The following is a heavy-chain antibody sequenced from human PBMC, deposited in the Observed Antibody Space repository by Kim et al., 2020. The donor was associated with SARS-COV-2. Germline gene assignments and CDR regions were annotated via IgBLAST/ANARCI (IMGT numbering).Heavy chain of an antibody. J-gene: IGHJ3*02. CDR2: P. Sequence: PTYAQGFTGRFVFSLDTSVSTAYLQISSLKAEDTAVYYCARVRGSSAFDIWGQGTMVTVSS. D-gene: IGHD1-26*01. V-gene: IGHV7-4-1*02. CDR3: ARVRGSSAFDI.